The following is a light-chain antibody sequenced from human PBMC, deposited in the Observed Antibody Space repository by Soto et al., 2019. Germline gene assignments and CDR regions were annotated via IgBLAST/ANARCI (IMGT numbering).Light chain of an antibody. CDR3: QHGYSTPIT. CDR2: AAS. V-gene: IGKV1-39*01. Sequence: DIQMTQSPSSLSASVGDRVTITCRASQSISTYLHWYQQKPGKAPNLLIYAASTLQSGVPSRFSGSGSGTDFTLTISSLQPEDFATYFCQHGYSTPITFGGGTRWISN. CDR1: QSISTY. J-gene: IGKJ4*01.